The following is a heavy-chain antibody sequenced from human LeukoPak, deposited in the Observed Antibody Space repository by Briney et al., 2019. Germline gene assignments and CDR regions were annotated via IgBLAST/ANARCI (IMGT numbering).Heavy chain of an antibody. Sequence: GGSLRLSCAASGFTFSSYSMNWVRQAPGKGLEWVSSISSSSSYIYYADSVKGRFTISRDNAKNSLYLQMNSLRAEDTAVYYCVREDRSGGWYPLDDWGQGTLVTVSS. CDR2: ISSSSSYI. CDR3: VREDRSGGWYPLDD. CDR1: GFTFSSYS. V-gene: IGHV3-21*01. J-gene: IGHJ4*02. D-gene: IGHD6-19*01.